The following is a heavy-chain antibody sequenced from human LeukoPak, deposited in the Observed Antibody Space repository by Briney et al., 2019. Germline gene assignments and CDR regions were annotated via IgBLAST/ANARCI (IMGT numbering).Heavy chain of an antibody. V-gene: IGHV3-23*01. CDR3: AKLPTSRYSSGWYSEARLDY. Sequence: GGSLRLSCAASGFTFSSYAMSWVRQAPGKGLEWVSAISGSGGSTYYADSVKGRFTISRDNSKNTLYLQMNSLRAEDTAVYYCAKLPTSRYSSGWYSEARLDYWGQGTLVTVSS. D-gene: IGHD6-19*01. J-gene: IGHJ4*02. CDR1: GFTFSSYA. CDR2: ISGSGGST.